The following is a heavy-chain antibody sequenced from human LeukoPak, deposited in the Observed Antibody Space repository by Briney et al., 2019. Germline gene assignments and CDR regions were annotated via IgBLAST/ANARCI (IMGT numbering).Heavy chain of an antibody. CDR2: ISYDGSNK. D-gene: IGHD2-2*01. CDR3: ARDGGAVVVPAAPFDY. CDR1: GFTFSSYA. J-gene: IGHJ4*02. V-gene: IGHV3-30*04. Sequence: PGGSLRLSCAASGFTFSSYAMHWVRQAPGKGLEWVAVISYDGSNKYYADSVKGRFTISRDNSKNTLYLQMNSPRAEDTAVYYCARDGGAVVVPAAPFDYWGQGTLVTVSS.